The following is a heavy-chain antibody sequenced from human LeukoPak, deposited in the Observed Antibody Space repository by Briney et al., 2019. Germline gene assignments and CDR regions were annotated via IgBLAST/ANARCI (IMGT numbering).Heavy chain of an antibody. Sequence: ASVKVSCKASGYTFTSYDINWVRQATGQGLEWMGWMNPNSGNTGYAQKFQGRVTMTRNTSISTAYMELSGLRSEDTAVYYCARESIFGVVKIYYYYMDVWGKGTTVTVSS. V-gene: IGHV1-8*01. CDR2: MNPNSGNT. CDR3: ARESIFGVVKIYYYYMDV. J-gene: IGHJ6*03. CDR1: GYTFTSYD. D-gene: IGHD3-3*01.